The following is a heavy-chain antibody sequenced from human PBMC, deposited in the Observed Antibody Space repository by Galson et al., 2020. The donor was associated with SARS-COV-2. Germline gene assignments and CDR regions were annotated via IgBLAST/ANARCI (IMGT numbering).Heavy chain of an antibody. J-gene: IGHJ4*02. CDR3: AKVGGSQYGDHLSGLDY. Sequence: WGSLRLSCAASGLTLRSYARTWVRQAPGKGLEWVSAISVSGNNTYNADPVKGRFTIARDKSKKTLLLQMDSLRAEDTAVYYCAKVGGSQYGDHLSGLDYWGQGAVVTVSA. D-gene: IGHD4-17*01. CDR1: GLTLRSYA. V-gene: IGHV3-23*01. CDR2: ISVSGNNT.